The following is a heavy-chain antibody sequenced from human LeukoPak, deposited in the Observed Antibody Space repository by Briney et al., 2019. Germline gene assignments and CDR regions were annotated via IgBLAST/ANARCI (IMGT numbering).Heavy chain of an antibody. CDR2: ISPNSGGT. D-gene: IGHD4-17*01. CDR3: AKNRAGDYADY. CDR1: EYTFTDYY. Sequence: ASVKVSCKASEYTFTDYYVHWVRQAPGQGLEWMGRISPNSGGTNYAQKFRGRLAVTRDTSISTAYMELSSLRSDDTAVYYCAKNRAGDYADYWGQGTLVTVFS. V-gene: IGHV1-2*06. J-gene: IGHJ4*02.